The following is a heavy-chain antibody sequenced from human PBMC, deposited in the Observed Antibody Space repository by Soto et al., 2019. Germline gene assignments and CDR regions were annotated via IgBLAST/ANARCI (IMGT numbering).Heavy chain of an antibody. V-gene: IGHV1-69*02. CDR2: GIPILGIA. CDR3: ASFPPTAIVGAAYVDY. CDR1: GGTFSSYI. J-gene: IGHJ4*02. D-gene: IGHD1-26*01. Sequence: QVQLVQSGAEVKKPGSSVKVSCKASGGTFSSYIISWVRQAPGQGLEWMGRGIPILGIANYAQKFQGGVTITAAISTSTAYMELSSLRSEDTAVYSCASFPPTAIVGAAYVDYWGQGTLVTVSS.